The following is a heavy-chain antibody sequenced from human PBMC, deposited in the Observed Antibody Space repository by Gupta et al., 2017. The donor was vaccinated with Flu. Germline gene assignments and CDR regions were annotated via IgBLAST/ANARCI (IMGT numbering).Heavy chain of an antibody. CDR3: ARLDSRADQNTFYGMDV. CDR2: INHSGST. D-gene: IGHD2-15*01. Sequence: QVQLQQWGAGLLKPSETLSLTCAVYGGSFSGYYWSWIRQPPGKGLEWIGEINHSGSTNYNPSLKSRVTISVDTSKNQFSLKLSSVTAADTAVYYCARLDSRADQNTFYGMDVWGQGTTVTVSS. V-gene: IGHV4-34*01. CDR1: GGSFSGYY. J-gene: IGHJ6*02.